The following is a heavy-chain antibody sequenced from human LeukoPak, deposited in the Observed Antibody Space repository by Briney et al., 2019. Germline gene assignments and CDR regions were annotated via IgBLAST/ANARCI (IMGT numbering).Heavy chain of an antibody. CDR2: ISSSSSTI. Sequence: PGGSLRLSCAASGFTFSSYSMNWVRQAPGKGLEWVSYISSSSSTIYYADSAKGRFTISRDNAKNSLYLQMNSLRAEDTAVYYCADSSGWQGAFDIWGQGTMVTVSS. J-gene: IGHJ3*02. CDR1: GFTFSSYS. D-gene: IGHD6-19*01. CDR3: ADSSGWQGAFDI. V-gene: IGHV3-48*01.